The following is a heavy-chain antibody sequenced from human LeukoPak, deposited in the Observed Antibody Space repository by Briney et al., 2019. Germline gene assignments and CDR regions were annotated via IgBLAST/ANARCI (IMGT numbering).Heavy chain of an antibody. CDR1: GGSISSGGYY. CDR2: IYYSGST. CDR3: ARDPVYYYDSSGY. Sequence: SETLSLTCTVSGGSISSGGYYWSWIRQHPGKGLEWIWYIYYSGSTYFNPSLKSRFTISVDTSKTQFSVKLSSVTAADTAVYYCARDPVYYYDSSGYWGQGTLVTVSS. V-gene: IGHV4-31*03. J-gene: IGHJ4*02. D-gene: IGHD3-22*01.